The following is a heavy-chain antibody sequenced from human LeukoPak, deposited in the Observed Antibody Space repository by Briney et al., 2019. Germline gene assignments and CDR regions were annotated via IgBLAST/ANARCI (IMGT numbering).Heavy chain of an antibody. CDR3: AGDGFAEYAFYI. CDR2: IYYSGST. Sequence: SETLSLTCTVSGGSIGSSSYYWGWIRQPPGKGLEWIGSIYYSGSTYYNPSLKSRVTISVDTSKNQFSLKLSSVTAAATAVYYFAGDGFAEYAFYIWGQGTMVTVPS. V-gene: IGHV4-39*07. J-gene: IGHJ3*02. D-gene: IGHD1-14*01. CDR1: GGSIGSSSYY.